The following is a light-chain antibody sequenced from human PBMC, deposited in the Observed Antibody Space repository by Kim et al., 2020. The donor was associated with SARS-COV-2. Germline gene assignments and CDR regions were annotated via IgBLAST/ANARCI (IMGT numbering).Light chain of an antibody. CDR1: SSNIGSTF. Sequence: GKRVTISVSGSSSNIGSTFVYWYQHLPGTAPKLLIYRNNKRPSGVPDRFSGSKSGTSASLAISGLRSEDEADYYCASWDDSLSGVLFGGGTQLTVL. V-gene: IGLV1-47*01. CDR3: ASWDDSLSGVL. CDR2: RNN. J-gene: IGLJ2*01.